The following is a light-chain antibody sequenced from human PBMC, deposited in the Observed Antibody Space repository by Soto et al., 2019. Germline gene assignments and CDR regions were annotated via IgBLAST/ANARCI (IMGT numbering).Light chain of an antibody. CDR2: GAS. J-gene: IGKJ1*01. V-gene: IGKV3-20*01. CDR3: QHFRA. CDR1: QSVSSSY. Sequence: EIVLTQSPGTPSLSPGDRATLSCRASQSVSSSYLAWYQQKPGQAPRLLSYGASSRATGIPDRFSGSGSGTDFTLTIRGLEPEDSAVYYCQHFRAFGQGTKVDI.